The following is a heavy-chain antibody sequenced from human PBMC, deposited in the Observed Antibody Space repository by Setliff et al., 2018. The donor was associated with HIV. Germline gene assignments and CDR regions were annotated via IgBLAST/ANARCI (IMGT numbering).Heavy chain of an antibody. Sequence: KASETLSLTCVISGGSMGSHYWGWIRQPPGKGLEWIGSIHHSGTAYDNPSLKSRVTISVDPSKNQILLRLSSVTAADTAVYYCARLSGGMVPNYWGQGTLVTVSS. CDR2: IHHSGTA. CDR3: ARLSGGMVPNY. CDR1: GGSMGSHY. D-gene: IGHD3-10*01. V-gene: IGHV4-39*01. J-gene: IGHJ4*02.